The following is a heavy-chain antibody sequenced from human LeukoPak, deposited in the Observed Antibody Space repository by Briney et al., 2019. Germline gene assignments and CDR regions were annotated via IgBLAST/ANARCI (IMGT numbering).Heavy chain of an antibody. J-gene: IGHJ4*02. CDR2: INPNSGGT. CDR1: GYTFTGYY. V-gene: IGHV1-2*04. CDR3: ARDLRSGLSELDY. D-gene: IGHD1-14*01. Sequence: EASVKVSCKASGYTFTGYYMHWVRQAPGQGLEWMGWINPNSGGTNYAQKFQGWVTMTRDTSISTAYMELSRLRSDDTAVYYCARDLRSGLSELDYWGQGTLVTVSS.